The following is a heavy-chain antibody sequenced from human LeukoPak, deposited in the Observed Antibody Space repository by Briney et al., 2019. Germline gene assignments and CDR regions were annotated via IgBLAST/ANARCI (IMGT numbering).Heavy chain of an antibody. Sequence: ASVKVSCKASGGTFSSYAISWVRQAPGQGLEWMGGIIPIFGTANYAQKFQGRVTITADESTSTAYMELSSLRSEDTAVYYCARDAWALGPNNEYYYYGMDVWGQGTTVTVSS. J-gene: IGHJ6*02. CDR1: GGTFSSYA. V-gene: IGHV1-69*13. CDR3: ARDAWALGPNNEYYYYGMDV. CDR2: IIPIFGTA. D-gene: IGHD1-1*01.